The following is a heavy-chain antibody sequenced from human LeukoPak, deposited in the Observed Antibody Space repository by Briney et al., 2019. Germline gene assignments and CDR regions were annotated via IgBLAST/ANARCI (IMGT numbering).Heavy chain of an antibody. CDR3: ASSHGYSYGPEYFDY. CDR2: IYYSGST. Sequence: KSSETLSLTCTVSGGSISSSSYYWGWIRQPPGKGLEWIGSIYYSGSTYYNPSLKSRVTISVDTSKNQFSLKLSSVTAADTAVYYCASSHGYSYGPEYFDYWGQGTLVTVSS. V-gene: IGHV4-39*01. J-gene: IGHJ4*02. CDR1: GGSISSSSYY. D-gene: IGHD5-18*01.